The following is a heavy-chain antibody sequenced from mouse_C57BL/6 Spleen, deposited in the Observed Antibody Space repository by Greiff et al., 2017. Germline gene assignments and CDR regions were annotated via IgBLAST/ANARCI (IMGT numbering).Heavy chain of an antibody. CDR2: INPNNGGT. CDR1: GYTFTDYN. J-gene: IGHJ2*01. D-gene: IGHD2-4*01. CDR3: AREEGYEYDKDYFDY. Sequence: EVQLQQSGPELVKPGASVKMSCKASGYTFTDYNMHWVKQSHGKSLEWIGYINPNNGGTSYNQKFKGKATLTVNKSSSTAYMELRSLTSEDSAVYYCAREEGYEYDKDYFDYWGQGTTLTVSS. V-gene: IGHV1-22*01.